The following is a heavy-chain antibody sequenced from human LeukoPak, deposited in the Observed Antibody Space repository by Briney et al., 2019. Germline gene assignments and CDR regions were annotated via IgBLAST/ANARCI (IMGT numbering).Heavy chain of an antibody. CDR2: ISSSSSYI. D-gene: IGHD6-13*01. CDR1: GFTFSSYS. CDR3: ARKGDSSSCFDY. J-gene: IGHJ4*02. Sequence: PGGSLRLSCAASGFTFSSYSMNWVRQAPGKGLEWVSSISSSSSYIYYADSVKGRFTISRDNAKNSLYLQMNSLRAEDTAVYYCARKGDSSSCFDYWGQGTLVTVSS. V-gene: IGHV3-21*01.